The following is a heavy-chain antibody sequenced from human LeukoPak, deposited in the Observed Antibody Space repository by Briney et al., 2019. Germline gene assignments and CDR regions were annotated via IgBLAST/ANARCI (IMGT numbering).Heavy chain of an antibody. J-gene: IGHJ5*02. CDR1: GGSFSNYY. D-gene: IGHD3-3*01. CDR3: ATGWSGYYWTT. V-gene: IGHV4-34*01. Sequence: SETLSLTCAVYGGSFSNYYWSWIRQSPGKGLEWIGEITHSGSTNYNTSLKSRVTISVDTSKNQFSLKLNSVTAADTAVYYCATGWSGYYWTTWGQGTLVAVSS. CDR2: ITHSGST.